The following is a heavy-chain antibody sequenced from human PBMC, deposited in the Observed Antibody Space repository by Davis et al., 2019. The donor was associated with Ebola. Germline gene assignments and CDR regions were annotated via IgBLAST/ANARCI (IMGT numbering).Heavy chain of an antibody. CDR2: IIPIFGTA. J-gene: IGHJ4*02. D-gene: IGHD2-2*01. Sequence: AASVKVSCKASGGTFSSYAISWVRQAPGQGLEWMGGIIPIFGTASYAQKFQGRVTITADESTSTAYMELSSLRSEDTAVYYCARENGGYCSSTSCLTHFDYWGQGTLVTVSS. V-gene: IGHV1-69*13. CDR1: GGTFSSYA. CDR3: ARENGGYCSSTSCLTHFDY.